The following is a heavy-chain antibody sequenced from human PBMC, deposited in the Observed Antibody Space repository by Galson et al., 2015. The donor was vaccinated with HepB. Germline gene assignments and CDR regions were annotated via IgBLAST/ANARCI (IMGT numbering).Heavy chain of an antibody. CDR2: ISAYNGNT. CDR1: GYTFTSYG. Sequence: SVKVSCKASGYTFTSYGISWVRQAPGQGLEWMGWISAYNGNTNYAQKLQGRVTMTTDTSTSTAYMELRSLRSDDTAVYYCARPVDYYYYYGMDVWGQGTLVTVSS. CDR3: ARPVDYYYYYGMDV. J-gene: IGHJ6*02. V-gene: IGHV1-18*01.